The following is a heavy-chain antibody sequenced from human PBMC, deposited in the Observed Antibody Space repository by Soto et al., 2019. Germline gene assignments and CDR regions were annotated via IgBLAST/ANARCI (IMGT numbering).Heavy chain of an antibody. CDR3: ARDRGRQQLEYYYYGMDV. J-gene: IGHJ6*02. D-gene: IGHD6-13*01. Sequence: GASVKVSCKASGYTFTSYYMHWVRQAPGQGLEWMGIINPSGGSTSYAQKFQGRVTMTRDTSTSTVYMELSSLRSEDTAVYYFARDRGRQQLEYYYYGMDVWGQGTTVTVSS. CDR2: INPSGGST. V-gene: IGHV1-46*01. CDR1: GYTFTSYY.